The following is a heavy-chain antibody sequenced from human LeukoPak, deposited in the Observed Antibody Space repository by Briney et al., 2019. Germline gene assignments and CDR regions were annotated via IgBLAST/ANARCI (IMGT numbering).Heavy chain of an antibody. D-gene: IGHD5-12*01. CDR2: IVVGSGST. J-gene: IGHJ4*02. CDR3: AADPVTTDLRGYSGYNQC. Sequence: SVKVSCKASGFTFTSSAVQWVRQARGQRLEWIGWIVVGSGSTNYAQKFQERVTITRDMSTSTAYMEPSSLRSEDTAVYYCAADPVTTDLRGYSGYNQCWGQGTLVTVSS. V-gene: IGHV1-58*01. CDR1: GFTFTSSA.